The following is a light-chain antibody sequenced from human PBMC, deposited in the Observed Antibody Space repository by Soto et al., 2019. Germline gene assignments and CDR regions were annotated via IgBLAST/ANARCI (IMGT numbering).Light chain of an antibody. Sequence: EIVLTQSPATLSLSPGERATLSCRASPSVSSYLAWYQQKPGQAPRLLIYVASNRATGIPARFSGSGSGTDFTLTISSLEPEDFAVYYCQQRSNWPPSLTFGGGTKVEIK. CDR3: QQRSNWPPSLT. CDR1: PSVSSY. J-gene: IGKJ4*01. V-gene: IGKV3-11*01. CDR2: VAS.